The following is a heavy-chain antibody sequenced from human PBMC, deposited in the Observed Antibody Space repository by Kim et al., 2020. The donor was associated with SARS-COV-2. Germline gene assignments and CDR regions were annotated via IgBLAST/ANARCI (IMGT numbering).Heavy chain of an antibody. D-gene: IGHD4-17*01. CDR3: ARVGLGDYVDY. J-gene: IGHJ4*02. V-gene: IGHV4-59*01. CDR2: T. Sequence: TNSHPSLKNRVTRTVDTSKNQFSLKLSSVTAADTAVYYCARVGLGDYVDYWGQGTLVTVSS.